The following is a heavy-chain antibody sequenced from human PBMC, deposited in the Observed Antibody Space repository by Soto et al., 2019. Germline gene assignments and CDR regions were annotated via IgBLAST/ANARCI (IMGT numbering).Heavy chain of an antibody. CDR1: GYTFTSYG. J-gene: IGHJ6*02. V-gene: IGHV1-18*01. Sequence: ASVKVSCKASGYTFTSYGISWVRQAPGQGLEWMGWISAYNGNTSYAQKLQGRVTMTTDTSTSTAYMELRSLRSDDTAVYYCARRSVPAASRAVYYYYGMDVWGQGTTVTVSS. CDR3: ARRSVPAASRAVYYYYGMDV. D-gene: IGHD2-2*01. CDR2: ISAYNGNT.